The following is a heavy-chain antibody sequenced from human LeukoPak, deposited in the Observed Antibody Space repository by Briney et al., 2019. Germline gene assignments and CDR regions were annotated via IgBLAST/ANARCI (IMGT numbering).Heavy chain of an antibody. CDR2: ISSTSTYI. D-gene: IGHD6-13*01. Sequence: PGGSLRLSCAASGFTFSSYSMNWVRQAPGKGLEWVSSISSTSTYIYYADSLKGRFTISRDNAKNSLYLQMNSLRAEDTAVYYCARDRAAAARQPVDYWGQGTPVTVSS. CDR1: GFTFSSYS. V-gene: IGHV3-21*01. J-gene: IGHJ4*02. CDR3: ARDRAAAARQPVDY.